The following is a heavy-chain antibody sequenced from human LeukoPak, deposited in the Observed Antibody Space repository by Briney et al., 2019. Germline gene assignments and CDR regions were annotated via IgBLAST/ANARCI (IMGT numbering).Heavy chain of an antibody. J-gene: IGHJ4*02. CDR1: GGSISSDDYY. V-gene: IGHV4-31*03. CDR3: ARGKAGYYTGDY. CDR2: ICSSGTT. Sequence: TLSLTCTVSGGSISSDDYYWNWIRQHPGKGLEWIGYICSSGTTYYYPSLRSRITISVDTSQNQFSLKLTSVTAADTAVYYCARGKAGYYTGDYWGQGTLVTVSS. D-gene: IGHD3/OR15-3a*01.